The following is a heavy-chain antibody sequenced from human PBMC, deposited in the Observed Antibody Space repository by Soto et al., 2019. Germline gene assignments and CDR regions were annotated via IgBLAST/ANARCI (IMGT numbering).Heavy chain of an antibody. CDR1: GFNFSSYW. J-gene: IGHJ4*02. Sequence: EVQLVESGGGLVQPGGSLRLSCAASGFNFSSYWMSWVRQAPGKGLEWVANIKQDGNEKYYVDSVKGRFTISRDNAKNSLYLQVNSLRAEDSAVYYCVKGGARGFITTLDYWGQGTLVTVSS. V-gene: IGHV3-7*01. CDR2: IKQDGNEK. CDR3: VKGGARGFITTLDY. D-gene: IGHD3-22*01.